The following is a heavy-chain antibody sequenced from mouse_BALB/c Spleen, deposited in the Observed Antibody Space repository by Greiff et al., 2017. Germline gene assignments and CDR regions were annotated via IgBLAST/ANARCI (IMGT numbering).Heavy chain of an antibody. V-gene: IGHV3-8*02. CDR1: GDSITSGY. J-gene: IGHJ4*01. Sequence: VQLKESGPSLVKPSQTLSLTCSVTGDSITSGYWNWIRKFPGNKLEYMGYISYSGSTYYNPSLKSRISITRDTSKNQYYLQLNSVTTEDTATYYCARYGPDSSYAMDYWGQGTSVTVSS. CDR2: ISYSGST. CDR3: ARYGPDSSYAMDY. D-gene: IGHD1-1*01.